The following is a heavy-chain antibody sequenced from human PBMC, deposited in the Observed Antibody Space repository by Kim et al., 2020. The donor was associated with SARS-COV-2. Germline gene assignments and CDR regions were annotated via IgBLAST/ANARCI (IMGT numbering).Heavy chain of an antibody. Sequence: GWSLRLSCVASGFTFSSSWMSWVRQTPGKGLEWVASIKQDGSEKYYVDSVKGRFTISRDNAKNSLYLQMNSLRVEDTAVYYCARGVLWGQGTLVTVSS. D-gene: IGHD2-2*01. V-gene: IGHV3-7*01. CDR1: GFTFSSSW. CDR2: IKQDGSEK. CDR3: ARGVL. J-gene: IGHJ4*02.